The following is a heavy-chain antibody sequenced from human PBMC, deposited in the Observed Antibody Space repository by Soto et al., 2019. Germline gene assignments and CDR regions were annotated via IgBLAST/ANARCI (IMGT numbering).Heavy chain of an antibody. CDR2: IYYSGST. Sequence: SETLSLTCTVSGGSISSYYWSWIRQPPGKGLEWIGYIYYSGSTNYNPSLKSRVTISVDTSKNQFSLKLSSVTAADTAVYYCARLARSGRYFDYWGQGTLVTVSS. V-gene: IGHV4-59*08. J-gene: IGHJ4*02. CDR3: ARLARSGRYFDY. CDR1: GGSISSYY. D-gene: IGHD3-10*01.